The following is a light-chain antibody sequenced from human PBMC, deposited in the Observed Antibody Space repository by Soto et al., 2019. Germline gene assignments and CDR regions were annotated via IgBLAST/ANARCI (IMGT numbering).Light chain of an antibody. CDR1: QSVGTF. Sequence: EIVLTQSPATLSLSPGESATLSCRASQSVGTFLAWYQHKPGQAPRLLILDASTRATGVQPRFSGSKSGTDFTLTISRLEPEDFAVYYCQQRRTWPLTFGGGTKVDI. J-gene: IGKJ4*01. CDR2: DAS. V-gene: IGKV3-11*01. CDR3: QQRRTWPLT.